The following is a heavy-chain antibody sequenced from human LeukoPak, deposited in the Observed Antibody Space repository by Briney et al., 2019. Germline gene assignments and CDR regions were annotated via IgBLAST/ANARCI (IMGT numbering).Heavy chain of an antibody. D-gene: IGHD1-26*01. CDR3: AKNRGGSYYSGSDY. V-gene: IGHV3-23*01. CDR1: GFTFSSYA. J-gene: IGHJ4*02. CDR2: VRGSDAGT. Sequence: GGSLRLSCAASGFTFSSYAMNWVRQAPGKGLEWVSAVRGSDAGTSYADSVKGRRTISRDNSKNTLYPQMNSLRAEDTAVYYCAKNRGGSYYSGSDYWGQGTLVTVSS.